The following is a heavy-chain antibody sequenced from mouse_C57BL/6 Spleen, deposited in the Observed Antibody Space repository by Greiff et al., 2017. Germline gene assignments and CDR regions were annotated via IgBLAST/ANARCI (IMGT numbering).Heavy chain of an antibody. J-gene: IGHJ1*03. D-gene: IGHD3-3*01. CDR1: GYTFTSYW. CDR3: ARQGLSYWYFDV. CDR2: IDPSDSET. V-gene: IGHV1-52*01. Sequence: QVQLQQPGAELVRPGSSVKLSCKASGYTFTSYWMHWVKQRPIQGLEWIGNIDPSDSETHYNQKFKDKATLTVDKSSSTAYMQLSSLTSEDSAVYYCARQGLSYWYFDVWGTGTTVTVSS.